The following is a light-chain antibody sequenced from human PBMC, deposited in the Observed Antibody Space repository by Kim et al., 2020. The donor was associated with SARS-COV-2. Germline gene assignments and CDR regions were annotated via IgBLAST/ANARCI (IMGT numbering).Light chain of an antibody. CDR2: AAS. V-gene: IGKV1-16*01. Sequence: SAHVGDRVPRTCRASQGISNYLAWFQQKSGKPPQSLIYAASTLQRGVPPRFSGSGSGRDFTLTISSLQPEDSATYYCQQYDYYPYTFGQGTKLEI. J-gene: IGKJ2*01. CDR3: QQYDYYPYT. CDR1: QGISNY.